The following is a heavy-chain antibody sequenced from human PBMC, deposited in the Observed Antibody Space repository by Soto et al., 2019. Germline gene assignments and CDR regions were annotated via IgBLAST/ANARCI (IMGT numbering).Heavy chain of an antibody. CDR3: AILGYDSSGYHIWGAP. J-gene: IGHJ5*02. CDR2: VYFSGNT. CDR1: GGFISRSSYS. D-gene: IGHD3-22*01. V-gene: IGHV4-31*02. Sequence: WTGSGGFISRSSYSWSLIRQHPGKGLEWIGYVYFSGNTDYNPSLKSRVTVSVDTSKKQFSLRLTSVTVADTAVYYWAILGYDSSGYHIWGAPSAQGTLVTIS.